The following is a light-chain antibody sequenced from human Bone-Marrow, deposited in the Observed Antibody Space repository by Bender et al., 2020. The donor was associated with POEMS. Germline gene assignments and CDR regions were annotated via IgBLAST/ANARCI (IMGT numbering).Light chain of an antibody. Sequence: QSALSQPRSVSGSPGQSVTVSCTGTSSDVGGYNYVSWYQQHPGKAPKLMIYDVSNRPSGVSNRFSGSKSGNTASLTISGLQAEDEADYYCCSYAGFGTGVFGGGTKLTVL. V-gene: IGLV2-11*01. CDR3: CSYAGFGTGV. J-gene: IGLJ3*02. CDR1: SSDVGGYNY. CDR2: DVS.